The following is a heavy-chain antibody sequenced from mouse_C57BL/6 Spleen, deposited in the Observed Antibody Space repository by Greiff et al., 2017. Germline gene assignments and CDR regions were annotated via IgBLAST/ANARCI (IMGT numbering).Heavy chain of an antibody. D-gene: IGHD1-1*01. Sequence: VQLQQPGAELVKPGASVKMSCKASGYTFTSYWITWVKQRPGQGLEWIGDIYPGSGSTNYNEKFKSKATLTVDTSSSTAYMQLSSLTSEDSAVYYCARSGDFITTVVAPFDYWGQGTTLTVSS. CDR3: ARSGDFITTVVAPFDY. CDR2: IYPGSGST. V-gene: IGHV1-55*01. CDR1: GYTFTSYW. J-gene: IGHJ2*01.